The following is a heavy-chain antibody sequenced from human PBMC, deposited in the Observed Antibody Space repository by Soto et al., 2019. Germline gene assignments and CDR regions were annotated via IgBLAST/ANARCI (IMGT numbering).Heavy chain of an antibody. J-gene: IGHJ4*02. CDR2: IWYDGSNK. CDR1: GFTFSRYG. CDR3: VRESGDYFHFDY. D-gene: IGHD4-17*01. Sequence: QVQLVESGGGVVQPGRSLRLSCAASGFTFSRYGMHWVRQAPGKGLEWVAAIWYDGSNKYYAESVKGRFTISRDNSKNTLYLQMNSLRVEDTAMYYCVRESGDYFHFDYWGQGTLVTVSS. V-gene: IGHV3-33*01.